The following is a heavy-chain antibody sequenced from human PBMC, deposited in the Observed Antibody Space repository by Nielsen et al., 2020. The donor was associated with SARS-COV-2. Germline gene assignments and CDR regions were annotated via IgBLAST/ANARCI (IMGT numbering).Heavy chain of an antibody. CDR2: IKQDGGEK. CDR3: ARDVYLTYYDFWSGYYFDY. V-gene: IGHV3-7*01. Sequence: GGSLRLSCAASGFTFSSYWMSWVRQAPGKGLEWVANIKQDGGEKYYVDSVKGRFTISRDNAKNSLYLQMNSLRAEDTAVYYCARDVYLTYYDFWSGYYFDYWGQGTLVTVSS. D-gene: IGHD3-3*01. CDR1: GFTFSSYW. J-gene: IGHJ4*02.